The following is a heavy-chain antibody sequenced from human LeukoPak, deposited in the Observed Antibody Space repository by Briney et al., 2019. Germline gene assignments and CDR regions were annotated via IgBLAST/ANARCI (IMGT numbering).Heavy chain of an antibody. CDR1: GFTVSSYG. J-gene: IGHJ5*02. V-gene: IGHV3-33*08. Sequence: PGGSLRLSCAASGFTVSSYGMHWVRQAPGKGLEWVAVIWYDGSNKYYADSVKGRFTISRDNSKNTLYLQMNSLRAEDTAVYYCARDADGYCSGGSCFNWFDPWGQGTLVTVSS. CDR3: ARDADGYCSGGSCFNWFDP. D-gene: IGHD2-15*01. CDR2: IWYDGSNK.